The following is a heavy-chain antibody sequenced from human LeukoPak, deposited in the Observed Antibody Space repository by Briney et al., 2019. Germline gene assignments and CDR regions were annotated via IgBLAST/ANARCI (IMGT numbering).Heavy chain of an antibody. V-gene: IGHV1-18*01. CDR3: ARGNYYDSSGYYDY. J-gene: IGHJ4*02. CDR1: GYTFTSYG. CDR2: ISAYNGNT. Sequence: ASVKVSCKASGYTFTSYGISWVRQAPGQGLEWMGWISAYNGNTNYAQKFQGRVTITRDTSASTAYMELSSLRSEDTAVYYCARGNYYDSSGYYDYWGQGTLVTVSS. D-gene: IGHD3-22*01.